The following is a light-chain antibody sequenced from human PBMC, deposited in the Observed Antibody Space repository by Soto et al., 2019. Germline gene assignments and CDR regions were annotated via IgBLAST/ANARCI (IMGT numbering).Light chain of an antibody. CDR3: QQFSSYPLT. J-gene: IGKJ4*01. CDR1: QSVSRY. Sequence: EIALTQSPATLSLSPGGRATLSCRASQSVSRYLAWYQQKPGQAPRLLIYDASNRATGVPDRFSGSGSGTDFTLTISRLEPEDFAVYYCQQFSSYPLTFGGGTTVDIK. CDR2: DAS. V-gene: IGKV3-11*01.